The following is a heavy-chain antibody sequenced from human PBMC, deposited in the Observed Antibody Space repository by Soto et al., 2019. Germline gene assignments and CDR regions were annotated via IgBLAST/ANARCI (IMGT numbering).Heavy chain of an antibody. CDR2: IYPGDSDT. Sequence: PGESLKISCQGSGYTFSTTWIGWVRQMPGKGLEWMGVIYPGDSDTKYSPSFQGQVTFSADKSINTAYLQWTSLKASDTAMYFCGRLTGLPHYYSTDVWGQGTTVTVSS. CDR3: GRLTGLPHYYSTDV. D-gene: IGHD3-9*01. CDR1: GYTFSTTW. J-gene: IGHJ6*02. V-gene: IGHV5-51*01.